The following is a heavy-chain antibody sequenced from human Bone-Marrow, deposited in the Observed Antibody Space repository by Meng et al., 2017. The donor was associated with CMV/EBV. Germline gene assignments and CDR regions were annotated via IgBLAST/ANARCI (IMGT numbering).Heavy chain of an antibody. D-gene: IGHD3-3*01. Sequence: SVKVSCKASGFTFTSSAVQWVRQARGQRLEWIGWIVVGSGNTNYAQKFQERVTITRDMSTSTAYMELSSLRSEDTAVYYCARDPIFGVVPANWFDPWGQGTRVTGSS. V-gene: IGHV1-58*01. CDR3: ARDPIFGVVPANWFDP. CDR2: IVVGSGNT. CDR1: GFTFTSSA. J-gene: IGHJ5*02.